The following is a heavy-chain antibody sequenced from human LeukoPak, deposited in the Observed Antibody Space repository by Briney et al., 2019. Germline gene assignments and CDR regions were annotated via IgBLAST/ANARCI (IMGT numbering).Heavy chain of an antibody. CDR3: ARDLRGGADYGMDV. V-gene: IGHV4-59*01. J-gene: IGHJ6*02. CDR1: GGSISSYY. CDR2: IYYSGST. Sequence: SETLSLTCTVSGGSISSYYWSWIRQPPGKGLEWIGYIYYSGSTNYNPSLKSRVTISVDTSKNQFPLKLSSVTAADTAVYYCARDLRGGADYGMDVWGQGTTVTVSS. D-gene: IGHD1-26*01.